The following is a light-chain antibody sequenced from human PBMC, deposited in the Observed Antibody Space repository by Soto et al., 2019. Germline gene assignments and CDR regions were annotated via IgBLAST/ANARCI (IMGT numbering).Light chain of an antibody. CDR2: GAS. CDR1: QSVGNNY. J-gene: IGKJ4*01. V-gene: IGKV3-20*01. CDR3: QQYCSSRLT. Sequence: EIVLTQSPGTLSLSPGERATLSCRASQSVGNNYLAWYQQKPGQAPRLLIYGASSRASGIPDRFTGSGSGTEFTPSISRLKTEDLAVYYCQQYCSSRLTFGGGTRVEIK.